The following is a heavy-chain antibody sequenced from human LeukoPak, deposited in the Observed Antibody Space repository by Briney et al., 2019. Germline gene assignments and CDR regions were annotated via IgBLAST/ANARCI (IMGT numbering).Heavy chain of an antibody. J-gene: IGHJ4*02. CDR3: ASQGVVVDDFDY. V-gene: IGHV4-34*01. CDR1: GVSISSYY. CDR2: INHSGST. D-gene: IGHD3-22*01. Sequence: PSETLSLTCAVSGVSISSYYWGWIRQPPGKGLEWIGEINHSGSTNYNPSLKSRVTISVDTSKNQFSLKLSSVTAADTAVYYRASQGVVVDDFDYWGQGTLVTVSS.